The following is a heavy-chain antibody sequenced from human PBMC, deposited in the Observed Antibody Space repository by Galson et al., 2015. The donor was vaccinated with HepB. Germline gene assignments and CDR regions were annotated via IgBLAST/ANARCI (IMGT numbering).Heavy chain of an antibody. J-gene: IGHJ4*02. D-gene: IGHD4-23*01. CDR3: ARHEFYGGNFGTFDY. CDR2: IYYSGNT. Sequence: SETLSLTCSVSDDSISSFTYYWGWIRQPPGKGLEWIGSIYYSGNTYYNPSLKSRLTISIDTSKNQFSLKLSPVTAADTAVYYCARHEFYGGNFGTFDYWGQGILVTVSS. V-gene: IGHV4-39*01. CDR1: DDSISSFTYY.